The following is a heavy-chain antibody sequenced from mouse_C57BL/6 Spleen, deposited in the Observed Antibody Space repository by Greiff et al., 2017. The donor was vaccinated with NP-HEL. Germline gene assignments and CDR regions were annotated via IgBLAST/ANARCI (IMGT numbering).Heavy chain of an antibody. CDR1: GYTFTDYN. J-gene: IGHJ3*01. CDR2: INPNNGGT. Sequence: VQLKESGPELVKPGASVKIPCKASGYTFTDYNMDWVKQSHGKSLEWIGDINPNNGGTIYNQQFKGKATLTVDKSSSTAYMELRSLTSEDTTVYDCARRVYYDYDGCFAYWGKGTLVTVAA. D-gene: IGHD2-4*01. V-gene: IGHV1-18*01. CDR3: ARRVYYDYDGCFAY.